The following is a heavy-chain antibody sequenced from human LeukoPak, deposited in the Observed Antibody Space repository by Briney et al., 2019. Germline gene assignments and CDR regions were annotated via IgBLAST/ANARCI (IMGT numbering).Heavy chain of an antibody. J-gene: IGHJ4*02. CDR3: ARRATSGNYQMLHFDS. CDR2: VYDTGDT. CDR1: GTSITRTY. D-gene: IGHD1-7*01. Sequence: SETLSLTCTVSGTSITRTYWGWIRQPPGRGLESVGYVYDTGDTNYNPSLKSRVTISLDTSRNQFSLTLSSVTAADTAIYYCARRATSGNYQMLHFDSWGQGILVTVSS. V-gene: IGHV4-59*01.